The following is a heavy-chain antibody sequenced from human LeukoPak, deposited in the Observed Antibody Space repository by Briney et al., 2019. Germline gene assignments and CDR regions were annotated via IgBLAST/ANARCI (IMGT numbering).Heavy chain of an antibody. CDR3: TRGSGIVVAGWDWFDP. CDR2: MNPNSGNT. J-gene: IGHJ5*02. V-gene: IGHV1-8*01. CDR1: GYTFTSYD. D-gene: IGHD6-19*01. Sequence: ASVKVSCKASGYTFTSYDINWVRQATGQGLEWMGWMNPNSGNTGYAQKFQGRVTMTRNTSISTAYMELSSLRSEDTAVYYCTRGSGIVVAGWDWFDPWGQGTLVTVSS.